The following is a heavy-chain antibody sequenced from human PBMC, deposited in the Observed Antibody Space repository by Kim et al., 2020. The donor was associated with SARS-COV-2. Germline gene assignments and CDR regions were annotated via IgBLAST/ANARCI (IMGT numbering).Heavy chain of an antibody. Sequence: AQKFQGRVTMTRDTSTSTVYMELSSLRSEDTAVYYCARVSVAAAGIPLHYWGQGTLVTVSS. CDR3: ARVSVAAAGIPLHY. V-gene: IGHV1-46*01. D-gene: IGHD6-13*01. J-gene: IGHJ4*02.